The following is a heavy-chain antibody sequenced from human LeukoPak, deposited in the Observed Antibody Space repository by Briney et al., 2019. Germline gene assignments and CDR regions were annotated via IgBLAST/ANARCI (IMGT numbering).Heavy chain of an antibody. Sequence: PSETLSLTCTVSGGSIGTYYWSWVRQSPGKGLEWIGYIYYSGSTYYNPSLKSRVTISVDTSKNQFSLKLSSVTAADTAVYYCARDSSGSERFFDYWGQGTLVTVSS. D-gene: IGHD1-26*01. J-gene: IGHJ4*02. CDR2: IYYSGST. CDR1: GGSIGTYY. CDR3: ARDSSGSERFFDY. V-gene: IGHV4-59*01.